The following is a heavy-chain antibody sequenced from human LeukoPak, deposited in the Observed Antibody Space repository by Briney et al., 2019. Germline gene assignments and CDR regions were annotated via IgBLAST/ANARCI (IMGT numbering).Heavy chain of an antibody. CDR1: GGTFSSYA. V-gene: IGHV1-69*13. D-gene: IGHD2-2*02. CDR3: AGGGSDCSSTSCYRDYYYYYYMDV. CDR2: IIPIFGTA. Sequence: SVKVSCKASGGTFSSYAISWVRQAPGQGLEWMGGIIPIFGTANYAQKFQGRVTITADESTSTAYMELSSLRSEDTAVYYCAGGGSDCSSTSCYRDYYYYYYMDVWGKGTTVTVSS. J-gene: IGHJ6*03.